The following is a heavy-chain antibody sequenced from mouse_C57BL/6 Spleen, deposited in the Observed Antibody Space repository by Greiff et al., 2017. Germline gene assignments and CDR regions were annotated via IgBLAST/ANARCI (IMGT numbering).Heavy chain of an antibody. J-gene: IGHJ4*01. Sequence: EVQLQQSGAELALPRASPPSCFPSSFFTLNNYYIHCLKQSPEQGLEWIGWIDPENGDTEYASKFPGKANITADTSSNTAYLQLSSLTSEDTAVYYCTTRRYRGNCDAMGYWGQGTSVTVSS. CDR1: FFTLNNYY. D-gene: IGHD2-1*01. CDR2: IDPENGDT. CDR3: TTRRYRGNCDAMGY. V-gene: IGHV14-4*01.